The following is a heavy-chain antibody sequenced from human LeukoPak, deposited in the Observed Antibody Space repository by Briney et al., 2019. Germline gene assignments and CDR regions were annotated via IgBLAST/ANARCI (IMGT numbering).Heavy chain of an antibody. CDR2: ISWHGSTT. CDR3: AKDIGDSIGYNYFDS. D-gene: IGHD3-22*01. Sequence: GGSLRLSCAASGFTFDDYTMHWVRRAPGKGLEWVSVISWHGSTTKYADSVIGRFTISRDTRKNSLSLQMNSLRPEDTALYYCAKDIGDSIGYNYFDSWGQGTLVTVSS. CDR1: GFTFDDYT. J-gene: IGHJ4*02. V-gene: IGHV3-43*01.